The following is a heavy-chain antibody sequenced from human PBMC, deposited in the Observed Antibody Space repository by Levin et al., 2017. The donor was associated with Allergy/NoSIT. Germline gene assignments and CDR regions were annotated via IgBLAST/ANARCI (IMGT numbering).Heavy chain of an antibody. CDR2: ISYDGSNK. J-gene: IGHJ5*02. V-gene: IGHV3-30*04. Sequence: GGSLRLSCAASGFTFSSYAMHWVRQAPGKGLEWVAVISYDGSNKYYADSVKGRFTISRDNSKNTLYLQMNSLRAEDTAVYYCARDPEMAYYSSSPGWFDPWGQGTLVTVSS. CDR3: ARDPEMAYYSSSPGWFDP. D-gene: IGHD6-6*01. CDR1: GFTFSSYA.